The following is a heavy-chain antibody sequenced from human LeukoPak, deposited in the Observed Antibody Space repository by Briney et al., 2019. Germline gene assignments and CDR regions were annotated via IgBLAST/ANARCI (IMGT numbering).Heavy chain of an antibody. CDR2: ISYDGSNK. CDR3: AKDKGTMVRGVNSYYYYDMDV. D-gene: IGHD3-10*01. CDR1: GFTFSSYG. V-gene: IGHV3-30*18. J-gene: IGHJ6*02. Sequence: GGSLRLSCAASGFTFSSYGMHWVRQAPGKGLEWVAVISYDGSNKYYADSVKGRFTISRDNSKNTLYLQMNSLRAEDTAVYYCAKDKGTMVRGVNSYYYYDMDVWGQGTTVTVSS.